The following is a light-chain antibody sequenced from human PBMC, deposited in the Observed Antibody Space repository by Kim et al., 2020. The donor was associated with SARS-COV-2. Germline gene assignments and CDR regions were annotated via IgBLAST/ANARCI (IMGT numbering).Light chain of an antibody. CDR3: SAWDSSLSAWV. J-gene: IGLJ2*01. Sequence: QAGLTQPPSVSDALRQTATLTCTGNSNNVGDQGAAWLQQHQGHPPKLLSNRRNNRPSGISERFSASRSGDTASLTITGLQPEDEADYCCSAWDSSLSAWVFGGGTKLTVL. CDR1: SNNVGDQG. CDR2: RRN. V-gene: IGLV10-54*01.